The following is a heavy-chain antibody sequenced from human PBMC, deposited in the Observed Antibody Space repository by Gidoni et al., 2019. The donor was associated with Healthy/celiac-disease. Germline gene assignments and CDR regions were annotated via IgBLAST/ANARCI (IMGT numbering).Heavy chain of an antibody. V-gene: IGHV4-38-2*02. J-gene: IGHJ5*02. Sequence: QVQLQESGPGLVKPSETLSLTCAVSGYSISSGYYWGWIRQPPGKGLEWIGSIYHSGSTYYNPSLKSRVTISVDTSKNQFSLKLSSVTAADTAVYYCARDLMQRPFGYDFWWFDPWGQGTLVTVSS. CDR2: IYHSGST. D-gene: IGHD3-3*01. CDR1: GYSISSGYY. CDR3: ARDLMQRPFGYDFWWFDP.